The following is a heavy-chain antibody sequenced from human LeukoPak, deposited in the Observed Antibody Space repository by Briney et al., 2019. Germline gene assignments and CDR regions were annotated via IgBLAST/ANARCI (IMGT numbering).Heavy chain of an antibody. J-gene: IGHJ6*03. CDR3: ARADRIVLVPAAIEPYYYYYMDV. D-gene: IGHD2-2*01. CDR1: GFTFSSYS. CDR2: INSSGSYI. V-gene: IGHV3-21*01. Sequence: GGSLRLSCAASGFTFSSYSMNWVRQAPGKGLEWVSCINSSGSYIYYADSVKGRFTISRDNAKNSLYLQMNSLRAEDTAVYYCARADRIVLVPAAIEPYYYYYMDVGGKGTTVTLPS.